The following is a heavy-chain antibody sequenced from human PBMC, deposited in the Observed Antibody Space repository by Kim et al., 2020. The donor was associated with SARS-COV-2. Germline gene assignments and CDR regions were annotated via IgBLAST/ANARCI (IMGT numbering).Heavy chain of an antibody. J-gene: IGHJ3*02. Sequence: KDYVGCVKGRFTISRDNAKNSVDMQMSSLRAEDTAVYYCAREIDKTGGFDIWGQGTMVTVSS. CDR3: AREIDKTGGFDI. D-gene: IGHD1-26*01. V-gene: IGHV3-7*01. CDR2: K.